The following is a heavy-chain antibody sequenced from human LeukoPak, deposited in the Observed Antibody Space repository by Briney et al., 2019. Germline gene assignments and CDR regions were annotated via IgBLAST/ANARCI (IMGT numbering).Heavy chain of an antibody. CDR2: IYYSGNT. J-gene: IGHJ5*02. CDR3: ARGPRYYYGSGSRNWFDP. CDR1: GGSISNSIYY. D-gene: IGHD3-10*01. V-gene: IGHV4-39*01. Sequence: SETLSLTCTVSGGSISNSIYYWGWIRQPPGKGLEWIGSIYYSGNTYYNPSLKSRVTISVDTSKNQFSLKLSSVTAADTAVYYCARGPRYYYGSGSRNWFDPWGQGTLVTVSS.